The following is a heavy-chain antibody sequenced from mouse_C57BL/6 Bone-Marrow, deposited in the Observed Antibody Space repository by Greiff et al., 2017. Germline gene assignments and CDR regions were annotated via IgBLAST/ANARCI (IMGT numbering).Heavy chain of an antibody. V-gene: IGHV10-1*01. J-gene: IGHJ3*01. Sequence: EVQLVESGGGLVQPKGSLKLSCAASGFSFNTYAMNWVRQAPGKGFEWVARIRSKSNNYATYYAVSVKDRFTISRDASASMLYLLMNTLKTEDTAMYYCVGRAYWGQGTLVTVSA. CDR1: GFSFNTYA. CDR2: IRSKSNNYAT. CDR3: VGRAY.